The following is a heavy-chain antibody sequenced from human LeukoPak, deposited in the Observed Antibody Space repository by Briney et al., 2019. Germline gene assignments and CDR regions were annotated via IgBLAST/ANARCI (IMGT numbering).Heavy chain of an antibody. CDR2: ISSGNTYI. CDR1: GFTFRTCT. D-gene: IGHD2-2*03. Sequence: GGALRLSCAASGFTFRTCTMNWVRQAPGRGLEWVSSISSGNTYIYYADSVKGRFAISRDNSKNTLFLQINSLRPEDTAVYYCARVDDLDAFDIWGQGTLVTVSS. CDR3: ARVDDLDAFDI. V-gene: IGHV3-21*01. J-gene: IGHJ3*02.